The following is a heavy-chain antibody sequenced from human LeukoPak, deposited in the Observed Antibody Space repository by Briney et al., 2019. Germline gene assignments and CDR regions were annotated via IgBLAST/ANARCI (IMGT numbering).Heavy chain of an antibody. CDR3: ARGSGYGFDY. D-gene: IGHD5-12*01. CDR1: VFTLSSKH. J-gene: IGHJ4*02. CDR2: IYSWGST. Sequence: SGGSLTLLCAVSVFTLSSKHVSWVPEAPGKGLEGVSDIYSWGSTYYADYVKGRFTISRDNSKNALYLQLNSLRVEDTGVYYCARGSGYGFDYWGQGTLVTVSS. V-gene: IGHV3-53*01.